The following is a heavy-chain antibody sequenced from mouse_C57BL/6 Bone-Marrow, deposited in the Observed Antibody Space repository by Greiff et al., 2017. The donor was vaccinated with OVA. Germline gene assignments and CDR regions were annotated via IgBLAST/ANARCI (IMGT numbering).Heavy chain of an antibody. CDR2: IDPEDGET. V-gene: IGHV14-2*01. CDR3: ARAGRYDYGGLAY. J-gene: IGHJ3*01. Sequence: VQLQQSGAELVKPGASVKLSCTASGFNIKDYYMHWVKQRTEQGLEWIGRIDPEDGETKYAPKFQGKATITADTSSNTAYLRLSSLTSEDTAVYYCARAGRYDYGGLAYWGQGTLVTVSA. CDR1: GFNIKDYY. D-gene: IGHD2-4*01.